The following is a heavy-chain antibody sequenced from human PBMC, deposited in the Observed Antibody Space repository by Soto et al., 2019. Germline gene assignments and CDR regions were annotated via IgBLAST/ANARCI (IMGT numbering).Heavy chain of an antibody. J-gene: IGHJ4*02. CDR1: GGSISSGGYS. Sequence: PSETLSLTCAVSGGSISSGGYSWSWIRQPPWKGLEWIGYIYHSGSTYYNPSLKSRVTMSVDRSKNQFSLKLSSVTAADTAVYYCARGRGYTGYDYVSFFDYWGQGXLVTVYS. D-gene: IGHD5-12*01. CDR2: IYHSGST. CDR3: ARGRGYTGYDYVSFFDY. V-gene: IGHV4-30-2*01.